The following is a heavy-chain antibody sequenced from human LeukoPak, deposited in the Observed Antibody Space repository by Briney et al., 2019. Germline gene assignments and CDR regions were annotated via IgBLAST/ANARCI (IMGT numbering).Heavy chain of an antibody. D-gene: IGHD3-22*01. CDR3: ARDHYYDSTGYHYGVHY. CDR2: IRYSGST. Sequence: PSETLFLTCTVSGGSISSSSYYWGWIRQPPGKGLEWIGSIRYSGSTYYNPSLKSRVTISVDTSKNQFSLKLSSVTAADTAVYYCARDHYYDSTGYHYGVHYWGQGTLVTVSS. J-gene: IGHJ4*02. V-gene: IGHV4-39*07. CDR1: GGSISSSSYY.